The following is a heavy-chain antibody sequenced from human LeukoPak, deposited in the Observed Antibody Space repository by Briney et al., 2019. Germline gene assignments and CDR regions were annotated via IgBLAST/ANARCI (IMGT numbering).Heavy chain of an antibody. CDR2: ISGSGGST. V-gene: IGHV3-23*01. J-gene: IGHJ4*02. CDR1: GFTFSSYA. Sequence: GGSLRLSCAASGFTFSSYAMSWVRQAPGKGLEWVSAISGSGGSTYYADSVKGRFTISRGNSKNTLYLQMNSLRAEDTAVYYCASSRYCSGGSCWGIDYWGQGTLVTVSS. CDR3: ASSRYCSGGSCWGIDY. D-gene: IGHD2-15*01.